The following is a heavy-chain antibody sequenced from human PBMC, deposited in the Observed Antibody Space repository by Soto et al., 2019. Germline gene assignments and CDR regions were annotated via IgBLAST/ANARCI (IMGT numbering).Heavy chain of an antibody. CDR3: ARDSGYSSQYFDY. Sequence: PSETLSLTCTVSGGSISSYYWSWIRQPPGKGLEWIGYIYYSGSTNYNPSLKSRVTISVDTSKNQFSLKLSSVTAADTAVYYCARDSGYSSQYFDYWGQGTLVTVSS. CDR1: GGSISSYY. D-gene: IGHD6-19*01. V-gene: IGHV4-59*01. J-gene: IGHJ4*02. CDR2: IYYSGST.